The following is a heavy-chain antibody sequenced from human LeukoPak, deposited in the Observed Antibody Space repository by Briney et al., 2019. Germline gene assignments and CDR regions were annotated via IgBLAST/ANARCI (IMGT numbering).Heavy chain of an antibody. V-gene: IGHV1-2*06. CDR1: GFSFTGDY. CDR3: ARGIVLVAFPIAVPPYFDY. Sequence: ASVKVSCKPSGFSFTGDYLHWVRQAPGQGLEWMGRINPASGATKLAQKFQGRVTLTTDTSITTAYMKLSGLRSDDTAVYFCARGIVLVAFPIAVPPYFDYWGQGTLVTVSS. J-gene: IGHJ4*02. D-gene: IGHD5-12*01. CDR2: INPASGAT.